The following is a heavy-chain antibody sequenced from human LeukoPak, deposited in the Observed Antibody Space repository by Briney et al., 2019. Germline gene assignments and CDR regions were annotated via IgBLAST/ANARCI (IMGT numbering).Heavy chain of an antibody. CDR1: GFTFSSYA. Sequence: GGSLRLSCAASGFTFSSYAMHWVRQAPGKGLEWVAVISYDGSNKYYADSVKGRFTISRDNSKNTLYLQMNSPRAEDTAVYYCARDGIAAAGTEYFDYWGQGTLVTVSS. CDR3: ARDGIAAAGTEYFDY. CDR2: ISYDGSNK. D-gene: IGHD6-13*01. J-gene: IGHJ4*02. V-gene: IGHV3-30*04.